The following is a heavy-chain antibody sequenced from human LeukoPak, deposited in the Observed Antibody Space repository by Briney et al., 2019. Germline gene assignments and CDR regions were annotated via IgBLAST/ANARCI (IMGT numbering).Heavy chain of an antibody. CDR3: AREPNDYGDYADY. CDR2: INHSGST. CDR1: GGSFSGYY. Sequence: SETLSLTCAVYGGSFSGYYWSWIRQPPGKGLEWIGEINHSGSTNYNPSLKSRVAISVDTSKNQFSLKLSSVTAADTAVYYCAREPNDYGDYADYWGQGALVTVSS. D-gene: IGHD4-17*01. J-gene: IGHJ4*02. V-gene: IGHV4-34*01.